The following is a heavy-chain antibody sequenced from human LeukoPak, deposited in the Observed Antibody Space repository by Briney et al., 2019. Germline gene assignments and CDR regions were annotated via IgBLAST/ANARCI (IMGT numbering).Heavy chain of an antibody. CDR2: ISYDGSNK. J-gene: IGHJ4*02. V-gene: IGHV3-30*04. Sequence: GRSLRLSCAASGFTFSSYAMHWVRQAPGEGLEWVAVISYDGSNKYYADSVKGRFTISRDNSKNTLYLQMNSLRAEDTAVYYCATNSEGYFDYWGQGTLVTVSS. CDR1: GFTFSSYA. CDR3: ATNSEGYFDY. D-gene: IGHD2/OR15-2a*01.